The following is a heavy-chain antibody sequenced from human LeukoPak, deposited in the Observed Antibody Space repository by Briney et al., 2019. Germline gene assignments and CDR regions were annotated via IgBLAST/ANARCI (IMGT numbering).Heavy chain of an antibody. J-gene: IGHJ4*02. CDR2: INPTSGGT. Sequence: SVKVSCKASGYTFTDYYVNWVRQAPGQGLEWVGWINPTSGGTSYAQKFQGRVTLTRDTSINTAYMDLSSLRYDDAAIYYCARGHSGDGYHFDYWGQGTLVTVSS. CDR1: GYTFTDYY. V-gene: IGHV1-2*02. D-gene: IGHD2-21*01. CDR3: ARGHSGDGYHFDY.